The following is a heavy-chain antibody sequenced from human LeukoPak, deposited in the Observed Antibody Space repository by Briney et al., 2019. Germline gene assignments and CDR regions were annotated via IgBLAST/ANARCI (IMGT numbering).Heavy chain of an antibody. CDR3: ARDLDSIIHPD. J-gene: IGHJ4*02. D-gene: IGHD2-21*01. V-gene: IGHV1-18*04. Sequence: ASVKVSCKASGYTFTNFKIHWVRQPPGQGLEWMGWISAYNGDTSYEQRLQGRVTMTTDTSTNIAYMELRSLRSDDTAVYYCARDLDSIIHPDWGQGTLVTVSS. CDR2: ISAYNGDT. CDR1: GYTFTNFK.